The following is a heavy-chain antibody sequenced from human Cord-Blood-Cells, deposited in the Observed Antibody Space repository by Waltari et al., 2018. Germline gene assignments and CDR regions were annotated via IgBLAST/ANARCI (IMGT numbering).Heavy chain of an antibody. V-gene: IGHV1-8*03. CDR3: ARGKGARRGVRGVDY. CDR2: MNPNSGNT. CDR1: GYTFTSYD. J-gene: IGHJ4*02. D-gene: IGHD3-10*01. Sequence: QVQLVQSGAEVKKPGASVKVSCKASGYTFTSYDLNWVGKAPGQGFEWMGWMNPNSGNTGYAKKFQGRVTITRNTSISTAYMELSSLRSEDTAVYYCARGKGARRGVRGVDYWGQGTLVTVSS.